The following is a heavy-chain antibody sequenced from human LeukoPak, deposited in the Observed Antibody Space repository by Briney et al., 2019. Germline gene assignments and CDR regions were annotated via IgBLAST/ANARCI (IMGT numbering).Heavy chain of an antibody. D-gene: IGHD3-22*01. J-gene: IGHJ4*02. CDR2: INPNSGGT. CDR1: GHTFTGYY. CDR3: ARGDYYDSSGYYSTVGY. Sequence: ASVKVSCKASGHTFTGYYMHWVRQAPGQGLEWMGWINPNSGGTNYAQKFQGRVTMTRDTSISTAHMELSSLRSEDTAVYYCARGDYYDSSGYYSTVGYWGQGTLVTVSS. V-gene: IGHV1-2*02.